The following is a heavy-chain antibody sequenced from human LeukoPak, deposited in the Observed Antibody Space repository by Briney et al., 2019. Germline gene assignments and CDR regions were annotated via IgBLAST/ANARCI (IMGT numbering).Heavy chain of an antibody. Sequence: ASVKVSCKASGYTFTNYGISWVRQAPGQGLQWMGWISAYSGNTNYAQKLQSRVIMTTDTSTSTAYMELRSLRSDDTAVYYCARATISGYYYSPAFDIWGQGTILTVS. D-gene: IGHD3-22*01. CDR3: ARATISGYYYSPAFDI. V-gene: IGHV1-18*01. J-gene: IGHJ3*02. CDR2: ISAYSGNT. CDR1: GYTFTNYG.